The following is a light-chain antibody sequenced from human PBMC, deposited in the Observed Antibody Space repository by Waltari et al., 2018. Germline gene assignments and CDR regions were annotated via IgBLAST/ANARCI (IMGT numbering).Light chain of an antibody. J-gene: IGLJ2*01. Sequence: QQPPGTAPKLLNYDNSNRPSGVPDRVSASKSGTSASLAINGLQAEDEADYYCQSFDSTLTAYVVFGGGTKLTVL. V-gene: IGLV1-40*01. CDR3: QSFDSTLTAYVV. CDR2: DNS.